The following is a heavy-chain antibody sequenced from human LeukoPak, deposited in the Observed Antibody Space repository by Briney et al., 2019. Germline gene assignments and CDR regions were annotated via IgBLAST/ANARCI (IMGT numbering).Heavy chain of an antibody. J-gene: IGHJ4*02. CDR2: ISWNGDTI. V-gene: IGHV3-9*01. D-gene: IGHD3-22*01. CDR3: ARNFGGGDSSGPYY. Sequence: PGGPLRLSCAASGFTFPNYAIHWARHAPGKGVEGVSSISWNGDTIGYADSVKGRFTLSRDNSKNSLYLQVNSLRAEDTALYYCARNFGGGDSSGPYYWGQGTLVTVSS. CDR1: GFTFPNYA.